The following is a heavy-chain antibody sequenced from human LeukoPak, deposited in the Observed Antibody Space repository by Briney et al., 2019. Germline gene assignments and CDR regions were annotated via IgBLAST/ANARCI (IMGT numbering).Heavy chain of an antibody. V-gene: IGHV1-46*01. CDR2: INPSGGST. D-gene: IGHD3-10*01. J-gene: IGHJ5*02. CDR1: GYTFTSYY. Sequence: ASVKVSCKASGYTFTSYYMHWVRQAPGQGLEWMGIINPSGGSTSYAQKFQGRVTMTRDTSTSTVYMELRSLRSDDTAVYYCARAKPVLLWFGELDWFDPWGQGTLVTVSS. CDR3: ARAKPVLLWFGELDWFDP.